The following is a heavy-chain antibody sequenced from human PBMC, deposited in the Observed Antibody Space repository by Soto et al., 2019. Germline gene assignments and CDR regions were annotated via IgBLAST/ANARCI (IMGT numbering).Heavy chain of an antibody. CDR3: AGSRVGEQHVTGGGMDV. J-gene: IGHJ6*02. CDR1: GGTFSSYA. CDR2: IIPIFGTA. D-gene: IGHD3-10*01. Sequence: QVQLVQSGAEVKKPGSSVKVSCKASGGTFSSYAISWVRQAPGQGLEWMGGIIPIFGTANYAQKFQGRVTITADESTRTADVELRSRRSEDTAVYYCAGSRVGEQHVTGGGMDVWGQGTTVTVSS. V-gene: IGHV1-69*12.